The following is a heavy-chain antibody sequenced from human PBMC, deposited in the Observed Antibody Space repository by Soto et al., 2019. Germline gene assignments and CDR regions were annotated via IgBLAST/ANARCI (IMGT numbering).Heavy chain of an antibody. D-gene: IGHD3-9*01. CDR2: IIPILGIA. CDR1: GGTFSSYT. V-gene: IGHV1-69*02. J-gene: IGHJ5*02. CDR3: ASEYDISTANWFDP. Sequence: QVQLVQSGAEVKKPGSSVKVSCKASGGTFSSYTISWVRQAPGQGLEWMGRIIPILGIANYAQKFQGRVTITADKSTSTAYMELSSLRSEDTAVYYCASEYDISTANWFDPWGQGTLVTVSS.